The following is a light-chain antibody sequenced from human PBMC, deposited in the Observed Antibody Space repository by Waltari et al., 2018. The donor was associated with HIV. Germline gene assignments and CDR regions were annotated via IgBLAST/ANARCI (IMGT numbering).Light chain of an antibody. V-gene: IGLV1-47*01. J-gene: IGLJ3*02. CDR3: ATRDDSLNAWV. CDR1: SSNIGSKY. Sequence: SVPTQPPSASGTPGQSVTIYCSASSSNIGSKYEYWYQQLPGTAPKLLIYRNNQRPSGVPDRFSGSKSGTSASLAISGLRSEDEADYYCATRDDSLNAWVFGGGTKVTVL. CDR2: RNN.